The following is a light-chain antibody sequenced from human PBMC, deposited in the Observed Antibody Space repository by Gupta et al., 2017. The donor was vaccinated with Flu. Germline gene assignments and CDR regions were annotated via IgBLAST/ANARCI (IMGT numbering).Light chain of an antibody. CDR3: QQYDNLYT. CDR2: ATS. Sequence: DIQMTQSPSSLSASVGDRVTITCRASQDISYYLNWYQQKPGKAPKLLIYATSTLQTGVPSRFSGSGSGTDFTFTISSLQPEDIGTYYCQQYDNLYTFGQGTKVEIK. CDR1: QDISYY. V-gene: IGKV1-33*01. J-gene: IGKJ2*01.